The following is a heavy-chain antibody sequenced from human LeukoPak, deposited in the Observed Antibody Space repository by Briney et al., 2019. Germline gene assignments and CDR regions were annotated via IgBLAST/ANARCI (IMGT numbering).Heavy chain of an antibody. D-gene: IGHD1-26*01. CDR2: ITSSSRTI. CDR3: ARDLGSWAAHSFQH. V-gene: IGHV3-48*02. J-gene: IGHJ1*01. CDR1: GFTFSNYN. Sequence: PGGPLSLSCAASGFTFSNYNMNGVRKAQGKGLDWFSYITSSSRTIYYADSVKGRFTISRDNAKNSLYLQMNSLRDEDTAVYYCARDLGSWAAHSFQHWGQGTLVTVSS.